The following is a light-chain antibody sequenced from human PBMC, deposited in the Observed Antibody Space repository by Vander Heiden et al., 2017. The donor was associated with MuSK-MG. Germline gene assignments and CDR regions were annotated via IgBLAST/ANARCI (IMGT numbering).Light chain of an antibody. CDR1: SSNIGSNY. CDR3: ATWDDSLSGFYV. J-gene: IGLJ1*01. V-gene: IGLV1-47*01. CDR2: RDN. Sequence: QSVLTQSPSASGTPGQRVTISCSGSSSNIGSNYVYWYQQLPGTAPTLLIYRDNKRPSGVPDRFSGSKSVTSASLAISGLRSEDEADYYCATWDDSLSGFYVFGTATKVTVL.